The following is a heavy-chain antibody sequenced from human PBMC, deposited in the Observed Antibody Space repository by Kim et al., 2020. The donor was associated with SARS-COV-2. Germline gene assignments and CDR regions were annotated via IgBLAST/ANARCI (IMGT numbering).Heavy chain of an antibody. CDR1: GYSFTTYW. J-gene: IGHJ6*02. CDR2: INPSDSYT. V-gene: IGHV5-10-1*01. Sequence: GESLKISCKASGYSFTTYWISWVRQMPGKGLECMGRINPSDSYTNYSPSFQGHVTISADKSINTAYLQWSSLKASDTAMYYCARPSHSMIRGDTMDVWGQGTTVIVSS. CDR3: ARPSHSMIRGDTMDV. D-gene: IGHD3-10*01.